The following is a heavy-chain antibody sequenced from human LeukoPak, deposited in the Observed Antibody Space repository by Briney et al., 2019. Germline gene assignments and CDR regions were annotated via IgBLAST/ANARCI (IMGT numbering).Heavy chain of an antibody. J-gene: IGHJ3*02. CDR1: GGSISSGSYS. CDR2: IYTSGST. CDR3: ARMAVGVVVVITSSDAFDI. V-gene: IGHV4-61*02. D-gene: IGHD3-22*01. Sequence: TSETLSLTCTVSGGSISSGSYSWSWIRQPAGKGLEWIGRIYTSGSTNYNPSLKSRVTISVDTSKNQFSLKLSSVTAADTAVYYCARMAVGVVVVITSSDAFDIWGQGTMVTVSS.